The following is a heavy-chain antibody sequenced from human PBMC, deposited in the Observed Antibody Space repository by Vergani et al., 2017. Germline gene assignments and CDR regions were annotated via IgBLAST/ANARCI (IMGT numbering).Heavy chain of an antibody. Sequence: EVQLLESGGGLVQPGGSLRLSCEASGFSFPGYAMSWVRQAPGKGLEWVSSVSGSSATPYYADSVKGRFTISRDNYKNTLFLQMNSLRPEDTAVYYCAKVGRSEVACTFVAFDIWGQGTMVTVSS. CDR3: AKVGRSEVACTFVAFDI. J-gene: IGHJ3*02. CDR2: VSGSSATP. V-gene: IGHV3-23*01. D-gene: IGHD6-19*01. CDR1: GFSFPGYA.